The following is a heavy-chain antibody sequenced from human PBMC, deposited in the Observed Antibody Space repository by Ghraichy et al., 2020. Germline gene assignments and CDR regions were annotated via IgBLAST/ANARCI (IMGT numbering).Heavy chain of an antibody. CDR2: IFYSGSS. CDR1: GAPITTYF. CDR3: ARMGGYKAPLWY. D-gene: IGHD3-10*01. J-gene: IGHJ4*03. V-gene: IGHV4-59*01. Sequence: SETLSLTCIVSGAPITTYFWSWIRQPPGKGLEWIGDIFYSGSSNYNPSLNSRVTISIDASNNQFSLNLSSVTAADTAVYYCARMGGYKAPLWYWGRGALVAVSS.